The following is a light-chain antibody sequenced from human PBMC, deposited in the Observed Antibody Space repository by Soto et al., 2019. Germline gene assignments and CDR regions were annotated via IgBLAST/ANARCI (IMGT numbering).Light chain of an antibody. Sequence: EIVLTQSPATRSLSPGERATLSCRASQSVSSYLAWYQQKPGQAPRLLIYDASNRATGIPARFSGSGSGTDFTLTISSLEPEDFAVYYSQQRSNWPPTFGQGTKMDIK. CDR2: DAS. J-gene: IGKJ1*01. CDR1: QSVSSY. CDR3: QQRSNWPPT. V-gene: IGKV3-11*01.